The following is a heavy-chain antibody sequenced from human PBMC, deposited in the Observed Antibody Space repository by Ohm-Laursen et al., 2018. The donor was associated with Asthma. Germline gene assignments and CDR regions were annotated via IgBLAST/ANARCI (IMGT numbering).Heavy chain of an antibody. D-gene: IGHD3-10*01. J-gene: IGHJ4*02. CDR2: IWYDGSNK. CDR1: GFTFSSYG. Sequence: SLRLSCSASGFTFSSYGMHWVRQAPGKGLEWVAVIWYDGSNKYYADSVKGRFTISRDNSKNTPYLQMNSLRAEDTAVYYCARAGDFDYWGQGTLVTVSS. V-gene: IGHV3-33*01. CDR3: ARAGDFDY.